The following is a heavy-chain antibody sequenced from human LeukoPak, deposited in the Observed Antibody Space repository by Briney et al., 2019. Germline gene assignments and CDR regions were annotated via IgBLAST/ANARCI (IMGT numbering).Heavy chain of an antibody. J-gene: IGHJ3*02. CDR2: IYTSGNT. V-gene: IGHV4-61*09. D-gene: IGHD4-11*01. CDR1: GGSISSGRYY. Sequence: PSETLSLTCTVSGGSISSGRYYWSWIRQPAGKGLEWIGHIYTSGNTYYNPSLKSRVTISVDTSKNQFSLNLSSVTAADTAVYYCARGAYSNYNDAFDIWGQGTMVTVSS. CDR3: ARGAYSNYNDAFDI.